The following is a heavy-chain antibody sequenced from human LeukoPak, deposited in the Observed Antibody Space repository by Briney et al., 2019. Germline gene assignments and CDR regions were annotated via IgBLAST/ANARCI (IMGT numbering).Heavy chain of an antibody. Sequence: GGSLRLSCAASGFTFSSYGMHWVRQAPGKGLEWVAFIRYDGSNKYYADSVKGRFTISRDNSKNTLYLQMNSLRAEDTAVYYCARLTDYIWGYFDYWGQGTLVTVSS. V-gene: IGHV3-30*02. CDR1: GFTFSSYG. CDR2: IRYDGSNK. J-gene: IGHJ4*02. CDR3: ARLTDYIWGYFDY. D-gene: IGHD3-16*01.